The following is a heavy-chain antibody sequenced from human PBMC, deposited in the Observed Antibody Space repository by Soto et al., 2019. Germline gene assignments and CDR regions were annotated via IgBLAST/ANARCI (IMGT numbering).Heavy chain of an antibody. D-gene: IGHD3-16*02. CDR2: ITPIFGTA. V-gene: IGHV1-69*13. CDR3: ARGGTYYDYVWGSYRFDD. CDR1: VGTLSRYA. Sequence: SVKVCCKSSVGTLSRYAITLVRQAPGQGLEWMGGITPIFGTANYAQKFQGRFTITSDESTSTAYMELSSLRSEDTAVYYCARGGTYYDYVWGSYRFDDWGQGTLVTVSS. J-gene: IGHJ4*02.